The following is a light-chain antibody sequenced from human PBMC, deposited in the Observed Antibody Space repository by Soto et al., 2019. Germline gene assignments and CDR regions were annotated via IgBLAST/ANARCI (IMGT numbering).Light chain of an antibody. CDR3: QHYDGYSALT. CDR2: GAS. V-gene: IGKV1-5*03. CDR1: QSISSW. J-gene: IGKJ4*01. Sequence: DIQMTQSPSTLSASVGDRVIITCRASQSISSWLAWYQQKPGKAPKLLIYGASSLDSGVPSRFRGSRSGTEFTLTISSLQPDDFATYYCQHYDGYSALTFGGGTKVEIK.